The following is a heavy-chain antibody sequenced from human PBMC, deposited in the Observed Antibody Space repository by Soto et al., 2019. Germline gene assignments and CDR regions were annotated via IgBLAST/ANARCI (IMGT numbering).Heavy chain of an antibody. CDR1: GYTFTSYA. D-gene: IGHD2-15*01. Sequence: QVQLVQSGAEVKKPGASVKVSCTASGYTFTSYAMHWVRQAPGQRLEWMGWINAGNGNTKYSQKFQGRVTITRDTSASTAYMELSSLRSEDTAVYYCAREYRYCSGGSCPPYYYFDYWGQGTLVTVSS. J-gene: IGHJ4*02. V-gene: IGHV1-3*01. CDR2: INAGNGNT. CDR3: AREYRYCSGGSCPPYYYFDY.